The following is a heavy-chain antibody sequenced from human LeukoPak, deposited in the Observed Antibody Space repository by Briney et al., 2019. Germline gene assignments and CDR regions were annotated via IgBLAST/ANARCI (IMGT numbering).Heavy chain of an antibody. J-gene: IGHJ4*02. D-gene: IGHD3-10*01. V-gene: IGHV4-59*08. CDR3: ARLNPWFGEFQALDY. CDR1: GGSISSYY. Sequence: PSETLSLTCTVSGGSISSYYWSWIRQPPGKGLEWIGYIYYSGSTNYNPSLKSRVTISVDTSKNQFSLKLSSVTAADTAVYYCARLNPWFGEFQALDYWGQGTLVTVSS. CDR2: IYYSGST.